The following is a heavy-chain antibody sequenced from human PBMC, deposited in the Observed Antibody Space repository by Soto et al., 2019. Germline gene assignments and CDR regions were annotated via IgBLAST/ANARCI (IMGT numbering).Heavy chain of an antibody. CDR2: IIPFLGPT. V-gene: IGHV1-69*01. J-gene: IGHJ5*02. CDR1: GGTFSSYG. CDR3: ARAAQTRYDWNDLGNWFDP. Sequence: QVQLVQSGAEVKKPGSSVKVSCKASGGTFSSYGVSWVRQGAGHGLEWMGGIIPFLGPTNYAQKFQGRLTSTADESTSTAYMELNRLIPADTAVYFCARAAQTRYDWNDLGNWFDPWGQGTLVTVSS. D-gene: IGHD1-1*01.